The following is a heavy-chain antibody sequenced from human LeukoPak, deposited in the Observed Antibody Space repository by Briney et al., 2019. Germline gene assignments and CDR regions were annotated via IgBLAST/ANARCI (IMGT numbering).Heavy chain of an antibody. V-gene: IGHV1-69*05. Sequence: SVTVSCKASGGTFSSYAISWVRQAPGQGLEWMGGIIPIFGTANYAQKFQGRVTITTDESTSTAYMELSSLRSEDTAVYYCARDYGAAAGWFDPWGQGTLVTVSS. CDR1: GGTFSSYA. J-gene: IGHJ5*02. D-gene: IGHD6-13*01. CDR3: ARDYGAAAGWFDP. CDR2: IIPIFGTA.